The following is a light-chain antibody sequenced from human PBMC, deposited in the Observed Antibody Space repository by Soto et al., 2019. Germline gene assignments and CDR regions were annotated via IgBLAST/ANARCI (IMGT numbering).Light chain of an antibody. V-gene: IGLV1-40*01. Sequence: QSVLTQPPSVSGAPGQRVTISCTGSSSNIGAGYDVHWYQQLPGTAPKLLIYGNSNRPSGVPDRFSGSKSGTSASLATTGLQAEDLSYYYGQSYDISLCSYVFGSGINFTVL. CDR2: GNS. CDR1: SSNIGAGYD. CDR3: QSYDISLCSYV. J-gene: IGLJ1*01.